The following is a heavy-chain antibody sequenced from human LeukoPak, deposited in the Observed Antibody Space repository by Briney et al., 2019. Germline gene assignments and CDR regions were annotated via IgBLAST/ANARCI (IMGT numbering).Heavy chain of an antibody. CDR3: ARDLRGPCSGGSCNWYFDL. D-gene: IGHD2-15*01. J-gene: IGHJ2*01. Sequence: PSETLSLTCTVSGGSISSGGYYWSWIRQHPGKGLEWIGYIYYSGSTYYNPSLKSRVTISVDTSKNQFSLKLSSVTAADTAVYYCARDLRGPCSGGSCNWYFDLWGRGTLVTVSS. V-gene: IGHV4-31*03. CDR1: GGSISSGGYY. CDR2: IYYSGST.